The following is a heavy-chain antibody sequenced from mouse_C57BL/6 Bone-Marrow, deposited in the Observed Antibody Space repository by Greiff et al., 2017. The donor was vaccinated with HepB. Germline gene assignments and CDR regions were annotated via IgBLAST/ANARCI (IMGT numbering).Heavy chain of an antibody. CDR2: INPNYGTT. J-gene: IGHJ4*01. V-gene: IGHV1-39*01. D-gene: IGHD1-1*01. CDR1: GYSFTDYN. CDR3: ARRYYGSRYYYAMDY. Sequence: EVQLVESGPELVKPGASVKISCKASGYSFTDYNMNWVKQSNGKSLEWIGVINPNYGTTSYNQKFKGKATLTVDQSSSTAYMQLNSLTSEDSAVYYCARRYYGSRYYYAMDYWGQGTSVTVSS.